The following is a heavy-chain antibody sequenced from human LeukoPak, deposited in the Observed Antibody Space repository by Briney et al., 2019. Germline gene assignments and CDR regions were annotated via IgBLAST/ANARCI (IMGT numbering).Heavy chain of an antibody. J-gene: IGHJ5*02. Sequence: PGGSLRLSCAASGFTFSSYAMSWVRPAPAKELAWVSAISGSGGSTYYADSVKGRFTISRDNSKNTLYLQMNSLRAEDTAVYYCAKDGYSSGWYWFDPWGQGTLVTVSS. D-gene: IGHD6-19*01. CDR2: ISGSGGST. CDR3: AKDGYSSGWYWFDP. CDR1: GFTFSSYA. V-gene: IGHV3-23*01.